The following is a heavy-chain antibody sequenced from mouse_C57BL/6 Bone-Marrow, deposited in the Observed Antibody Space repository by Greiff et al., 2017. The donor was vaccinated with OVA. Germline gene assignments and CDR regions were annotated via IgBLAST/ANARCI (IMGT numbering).Heavy chain of an antibody. CDR3: ASSGYYGSSYIAY. D-gene: IGHD1-1*01. J-gene: IGHJ3*01. CDR2: IYPRSGNT. V-gene: IGHV1-81*01. Sequence: QVQLQQSGAELARPGASVKLSCKASGYTFTSYGISWVKQRTGQGLEWIGEIYPRSGNTYYNEKFKGKATLTADKSSSTAYMELRSLTSEDSAVYFCASSGYYGSSYIAYWGQGTLVTVSA. CDR1: GYTFTSYG.